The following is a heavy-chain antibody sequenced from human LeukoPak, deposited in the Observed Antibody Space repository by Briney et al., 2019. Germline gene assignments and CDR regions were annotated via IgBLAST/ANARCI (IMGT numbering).Heavy chain of an antibody. CDR3: ARDHGTTVTTPRYYYCGMDV. CDR1: GGSISSSNW. Sequence: SGTLSLTCAVSGGSISSSNWWSWVRQPPGKGLEWIGEIYHSGSTNYNPSLKSRVTISVDKSKNQFSLKLSSVTAADTAVYYCARDHGTTVTTPRYYYCGMDVWGQGTMVTVS. D-gene: IGHD4-11*01. J-gene: IGHJ6*02. CDR2: IYHSGST. V-gene: IGHV4-4*02.